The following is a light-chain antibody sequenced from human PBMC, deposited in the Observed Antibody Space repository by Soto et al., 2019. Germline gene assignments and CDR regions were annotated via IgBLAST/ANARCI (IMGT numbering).Light chain of an antibody. CDR3: QQYGSSLGVT. CDR1: QSVSSRY. CDR2: GSS. V-gene: IGKV3-20*01. J-gene: IGKJ4*01. Sequence: EIVLTQCPGTLSLSPGESATLSCRASQSVSSRYLAWYQQKPGQAPRLLIYGSSSRATGIPDRFSGSGSGTDFTLTISRLEPEDFAVYYCQQYGSSLGVTFGGGTNVEI.